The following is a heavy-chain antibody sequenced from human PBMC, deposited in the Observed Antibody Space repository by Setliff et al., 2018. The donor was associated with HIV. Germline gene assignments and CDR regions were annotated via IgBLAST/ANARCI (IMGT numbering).Heavy chain of an antibody. V-gene: IGHV4-34*01. CDR3: ARGPTERYYESRGYYYFDN. J-gene: IGHJ4*02. D-gene: IGHD3-22*01. Sequence: LSLTCAVYGGSFSGYYWSWIRQPPGKGLEWIGEINHSGNTNYNPSLKSRVTISIDTSKNQFSLNLSSVTAADTAAYYCARGPTERYYESRGYYYFDNWGQGTQVTVSS. CDR2: INHSGNT. CDR1: GGSFSGYY.